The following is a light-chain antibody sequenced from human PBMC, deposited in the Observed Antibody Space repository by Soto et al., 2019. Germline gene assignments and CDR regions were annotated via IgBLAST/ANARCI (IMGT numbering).Light chain of an antibody. CDR1: QSIGSW. J-gene: IGKJ2*01. CDR2: KAS. Sequence: DIQMTQSPSTLSASVGDRVTITCRASQSIGSWLARYQQKPGKAPKLLIYKASSLESGVPSRFSGSGSGTEFTLTISSLQPDDFATYYCQQYNTYWYTFGQGTKLEIK. V-gene: IGKV1-5*03. CDR3: QQYNTYWYT.